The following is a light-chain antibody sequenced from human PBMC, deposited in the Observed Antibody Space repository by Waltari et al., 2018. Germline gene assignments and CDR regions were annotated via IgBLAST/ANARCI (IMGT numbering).Light chain of an antibody. CDR1: QGISSY. CDR2: AAS. Sequence: IQLTQSPSSLSASVGDRVTITCRASQGISSYLAWYQQKPGKAPKLLLYAASTLQSGVPSRFSGSGSGTYFTLTISSLQPEDFATYYCQQLNSYPPTFGQGTKVEIK. J-gene: IGKJ1*01. CDR3: QQLNSYPPT. V-gene: IGKV1-9*01.